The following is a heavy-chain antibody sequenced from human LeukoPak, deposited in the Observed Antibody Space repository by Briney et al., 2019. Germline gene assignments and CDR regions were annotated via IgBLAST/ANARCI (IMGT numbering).Heavy chain of an antibody. Sequence: GGSLRLSCAASGFSFSSYWMSWVRQAPGKGLEWVSSISSTSSDIYYADSVKGRFTISRDNAKNSLYLQMNSLRAEDTSMYYCARAKYCSGGNCYSADYWGQGTLVTVSS. CDR1: GFSFSSYW. J-gene: IGHJ4*02. CDR3: ARAKYCSGGNCYSADY. V-gene: IGHV3-21*01. D-gene: IGHD2-15*01. CDR2: ISSTSSDI.